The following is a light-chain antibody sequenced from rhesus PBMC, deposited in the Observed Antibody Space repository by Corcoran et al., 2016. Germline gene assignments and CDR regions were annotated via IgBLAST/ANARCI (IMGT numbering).Light chain of an antibody. J-gene: IGKJ3*01. CDR3: QHYYDNPVT. Sequence: DIQMTQSPSALSASVGDRVTISCRASQNIYSNLAWYQQKPGKAPKLLIYAAFSLQTGIPSWSSGNGSGTDFTLTISSLKPEDSSAYYCQHYYDNPVTFGPGTKLDIK. V-gene: IGKV1S12*01. CDR1: QNIYSN. CDR2: AAF.